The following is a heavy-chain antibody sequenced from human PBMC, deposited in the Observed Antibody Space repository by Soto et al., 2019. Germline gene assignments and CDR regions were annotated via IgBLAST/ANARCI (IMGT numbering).Heavy chain of an antibody. J-gene: IGHJ4*02. CDR1: GFTFSNAW. D-gene: IGHD6-19*01. Sequence: EVQLVESGGGLVKPGGSLRLSCAASGFTFSNAWMSWVRQAPGKGLEWVGRIKSKTEGGTTDYAAAVKGRFTISRDDSKNTLYLQMNSLKTEDTAVYYCPTDSGGYSSGWYSFDYWGQGTLVTVSS. CDR3: PTDSGGYSSGWYSFDY. CDR2: IKSKTEGGTT. V-gene: IGHV3-15*01.